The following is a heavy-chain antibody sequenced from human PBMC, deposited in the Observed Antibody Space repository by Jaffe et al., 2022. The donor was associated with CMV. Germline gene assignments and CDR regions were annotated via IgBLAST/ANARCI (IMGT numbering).Heavy chain of an antibody. CDR2: IYPGDSDT. D-gene: IGHD6-6*01. CDR3: ARHAVVEYSSSSVLDY. J-gene: IGHJ4*02. V-gene: IGHV5-51*01. CDR1: GYSFTSYW. Sequence: EVQLVQSGAEVKKPGESLKISCKGSGYSFTSYWIGWVRQMPGKGLEWMGIIYPGDSDTRYSPSFQGQVTISADKSISTAYLQWSSLKASDTAMYYCARHAVVEYSSSSVLDYWGQGTLVTVSS.